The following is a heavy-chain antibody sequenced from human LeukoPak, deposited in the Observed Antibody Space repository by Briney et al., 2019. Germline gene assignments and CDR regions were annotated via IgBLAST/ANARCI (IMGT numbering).Heavy chain of an antibody. D-gene: IGHD4-17*01. V-gene: IGHV3-66*01. J-gene: IGHJ4*02. CDR3: ARDMGADYGAVL. CDR1: GFTVSSNY. Sequence: GGSLRLSCAASGFTVSSNYMSWVRQAPGKGLEWVSVIYSGGSTYYADSVKGRFTISRDNSKNTLYLQMNSLRAEDTAVYYCARDMGADYGAVLWGQGTLVTVSS. CDR2: IYSGGST.